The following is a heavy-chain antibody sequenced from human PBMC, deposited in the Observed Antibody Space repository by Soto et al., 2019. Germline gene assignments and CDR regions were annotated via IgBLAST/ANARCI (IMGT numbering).Heavy chain of an antibody. CDR1: GFTFSNAW. CDR3: TRVEYSSGWYDLRFFDY. Sequence: GSLRLSCAASGFTFSNAWMSWVRQAPGKGLEWVGRIKSKTDGGTTDYAAPVKGRFTISRDDSKNTLYLQMNSLKTEDTAVYYCTRVEYSSGWYDLRFFDYWGQGTLVTVSS. CDR2: IKSKTDGGTT. J-gene: IGHJ4*02. V-gene: IGHV3-15*01. D-gene: IGHD6-19*01.